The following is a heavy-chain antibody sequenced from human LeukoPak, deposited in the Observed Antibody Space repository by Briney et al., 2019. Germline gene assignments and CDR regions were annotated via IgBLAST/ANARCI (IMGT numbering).Heavy chain of an antibody. Sequence: ASVKVSCKASGYTFTGYYMHWVRQAPGQGLEWMGWINPNSGGTNYAQKFQGRVTMTTDTSTSTAYMELRSLRSVDTAVYYCARAPYDFWSGYYHYWGQGTLVTVSS. V-gene: IGHV1-2*02. D-gene: IGHD3-3*01. CDR1: GYTFTGYY. J-gene: IGHJ4*02. CDR3: ARAPYDFWSGYYHY. CDR2: INPNSGGT.